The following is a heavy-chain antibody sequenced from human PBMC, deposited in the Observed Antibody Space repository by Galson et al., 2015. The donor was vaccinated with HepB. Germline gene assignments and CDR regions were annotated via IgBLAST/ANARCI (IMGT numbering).Heavy chain of an antibody. D-gene: IGHD6-13*01. CDR3: CAAGTVSDAFDI. Sequence: SLRLSCAASGFTFSSYAMHWVRQAPGKGLEWVAVISYDGSNKYYADSVKGRFTISRDNSKNTLYLQMNSLRAEDTAVYYCCAAGTVSDAFDIWGQGTMVTVSS. V-gene: IGHV3-30*04. J-gene: IGHJ3*02. CDR2: ISYDGSNK. CDR1: GFTFSSYA.